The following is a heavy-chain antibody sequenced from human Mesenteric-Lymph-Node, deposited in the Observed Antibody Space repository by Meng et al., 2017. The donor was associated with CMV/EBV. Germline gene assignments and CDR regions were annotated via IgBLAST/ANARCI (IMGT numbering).Heavy chain of an antibody. V-gene: IGHV3-9*01. J-gene: IGHJ3*02. CDR3: AKDMGGGPSSGGFDI. CDR2: INWNSGTR. D-gene: IGHD2-15*01. Sequence: SLKISCAASGFTFSDYTMHWVRQAPGKGLEWVSSINWNSGTRGYADSVKGRFTISRDNAKNSLYLQMNSLRAEDTALYYCAKDMGGGPSSGGFDIWGQGTMVTVSS. CDR1: GFTFSDYT.